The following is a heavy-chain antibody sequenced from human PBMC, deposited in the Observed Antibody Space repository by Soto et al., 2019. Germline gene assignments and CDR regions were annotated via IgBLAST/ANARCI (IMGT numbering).Heavy chain of an antibody. J-gene: IGHJ4*02. V-gene: IGHV3-9*01. CDR1: GFIFTDFG. CDR3: AIKNEGGLAY. Sequence: EVQLVESGGGLVQPGRSLRLSCEGSGFIFTDFGMHWVRQAPGKGLEWVSGITYNSANIAYADSVKCRFTISRDNAKKSLYLQMNSVSPEDSALYYCAIKNEGGLAYWGQGILVTVSS. CDR2: ITYNSANI. D-gene: IGHD3-16*01.